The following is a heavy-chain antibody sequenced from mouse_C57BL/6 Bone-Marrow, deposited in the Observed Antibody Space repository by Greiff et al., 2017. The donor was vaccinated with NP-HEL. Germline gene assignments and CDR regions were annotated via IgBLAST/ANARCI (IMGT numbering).Heavy chain of an antibody. CDR1: SYTFTSYG. D-gene: IGHD2-2*01. Sequence: VKLQQSGAELARPGASVKLSCKASSYTFTSYGISWVKQRTGQGLEWIGEIYPRSGNTYYNEKFKGKATLTADKSSSTAYMELRSLTSEDSAVYFCANGYPAWFAYWGQGTLVTVSA. CDR2: IYPRSGNT. J-gene: IGHJ3*01. CDR3: ANGYPAWFAY. V-gene: IGHV1-81*01.